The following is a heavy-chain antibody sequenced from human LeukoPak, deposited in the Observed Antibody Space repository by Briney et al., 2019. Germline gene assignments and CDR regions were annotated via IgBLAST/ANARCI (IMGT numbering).Heavy chain of an antibody. D-gene: IGHD6-19*01. J-gene: IGHJ4*02. Sequence: ASVKVSCKASGYTFTSYGISWVRQAPRQGLEWMGWISAYNGNTNYAQKLQGRVTMTTDTSTSTAYMELRSLRSDDTAVYYCARVEIQVAGTYDFDYWGQGTLVTVSS. CDR1: GYTFTSYG. CDR3: ARVEIQVAGTYDFDY. V-gene: IGHV1-18*01. CDR2: ISAYNGNT.